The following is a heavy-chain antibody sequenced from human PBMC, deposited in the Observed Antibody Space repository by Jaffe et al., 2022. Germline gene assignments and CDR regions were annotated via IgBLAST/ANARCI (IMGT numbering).Heavy chain of an antibody. CDR2: IIPIFGTA. J-gene: IGHJ4*02. D-gene: IGHD4-17*01. V-gene: IGHV1-69*05. CDR1: GGTFSSYA. CDR3: AGGPTSTVVTPYYFDY. Sequence: QVQLVQSGAEVKKPGSSVKVSCKASGGTFSSYAISWVRQAPGQGLEWMGGIIPIFGTANYAQKFQGRVTITTDESTSTAYMELSSLRSEDTAVYYCAGGPTSTVVTPYYFDYWGQGTLVTVSS.